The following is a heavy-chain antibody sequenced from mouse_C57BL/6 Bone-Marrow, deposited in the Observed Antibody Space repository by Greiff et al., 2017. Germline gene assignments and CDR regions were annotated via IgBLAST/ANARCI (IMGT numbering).Heavy chain of an antibody. J-gene: IGHJ4*01. V-gene: IGHV1-53*01. CDR2: INPSNGGT. CDR1: GYTFTSYW. D-gene: IGHD1-1*01. Sequence: QVHVKQPGTELVKPGASVKLSCKASGYTFTSYWMHWVKQRPGQGLEWIGNINPSNGGTNYNEKFKSKATLTVDKSSSTAYMQLSSLTSEDSAVYYCARRGSSSYYAMDYWGQGTSVTVSS. CDR3: ARRGSSSYYAMDY.